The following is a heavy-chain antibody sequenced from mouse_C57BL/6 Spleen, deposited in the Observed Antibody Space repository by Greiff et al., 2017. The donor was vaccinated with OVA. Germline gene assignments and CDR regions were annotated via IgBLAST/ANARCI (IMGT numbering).Heavy chain of an antibody. J-gene: IGHJ2*01. CDR3: ARNNYDYDVDFDY. D-gene: IGHD2-4*01. CDR1: GYTFTSYW. V-gene: IGHV1-7*01. CDR2: INPSSGYT. Sequence: QVQLQQSGAELAKPGASVKLSCKASGYTFTSYWMHWVKQRPGQGLEWIGYINPSSGYTKYNQKFKDKATLTADKSSSTAYMQLSSLTYEDSAVYYCARNNYDYDVDFDYWGQGTTLTVSS.